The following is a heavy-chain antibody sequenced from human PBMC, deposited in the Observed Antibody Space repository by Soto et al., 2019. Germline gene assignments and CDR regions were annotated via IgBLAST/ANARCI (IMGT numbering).Heavy chain of an antibody. V-gene: IGHV1-8*01. J-gene: IGHJ3*02. CDR3: ARRRRYCSSTSCSDAFDI. Sequence: GASVKVSCKASGYTFTSYDINWVRQATGQGLEWMGWMNPNSGNTGYAQKFQGRVTMTRNTSISTAYMELSSLRSEDTAVYYCARRRRYCSSTSCSDAFDIWGQGTMVTVSS. CDR1: GYTFTSYD. D-gene: IGHD2-2*01. CDR2: MNPNSGNT.